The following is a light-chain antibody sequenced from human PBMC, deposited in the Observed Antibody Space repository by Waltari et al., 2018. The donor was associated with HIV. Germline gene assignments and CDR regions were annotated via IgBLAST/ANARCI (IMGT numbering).Light chain of an antibody. CDR2: GNI. Sequence: QSVLTQPPSLSGTPGQRVTISCTGSSSHIGAGFDVHWYQHLPGTAPKLLIFGNINRPSGVPDRFSGSKSGTSASLAITGLQAEDEADYYCQSYDSSLSGSVFGTGTKVTVL. J-gene: IGLJ1*01. CDR1: SSHIGAGFD. V-gene: IGLV1-40*01. CDR3: QSYDSSLSGSV.